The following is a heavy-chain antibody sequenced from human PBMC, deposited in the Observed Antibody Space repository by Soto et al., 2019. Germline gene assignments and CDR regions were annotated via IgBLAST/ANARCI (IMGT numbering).Heavy chain of an antibody. D-gene: IGHD2-21*02. V-gene: IGHV1-3*05. CDR1: GYTFTSYA. CDR3: ARSIVVVTALDY. Sequence: QVQLVQSGAEEKKPGASVKVSCKASGYTFTSYAMHWVRQAPGQRLEWMGWINAGNGNTKYSQKFQGRVTITRDTPASTASMVLRSLRSEDTAVYYCARSIVVVTALDYWGQGTLVTVSS. J-gene: IGHJ4*02. CDR2: INAGNGNT.